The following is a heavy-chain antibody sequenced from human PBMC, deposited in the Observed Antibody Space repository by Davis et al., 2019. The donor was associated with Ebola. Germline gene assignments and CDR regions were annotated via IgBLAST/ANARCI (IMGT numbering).Heavy chain of an antibody. CDR3: ARVGTASYYYYGMDV. J-gene: IGHJ6*02. D-gene: IGHD1-1*01. CDR2: IYYSGST. CDR1: GGSISSYY. V-gene: IGHV4-59*01. Sequence: PGGSLRLSCTVSGGSISSYYWSWIRQPPGKGLEWIGYIYYSGSTNYNPSLKSRVTISVDTSKNQFSLKLSSVTAADTAVYYCARVGTASYYYYGMDVWGQGTTVTVSS.